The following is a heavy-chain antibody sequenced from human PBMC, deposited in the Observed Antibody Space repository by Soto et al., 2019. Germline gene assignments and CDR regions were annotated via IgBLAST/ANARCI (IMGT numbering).Heavy chain of an antibody. Sequence: QVQAVQSGAEVKKPGSSVKCSCKASGGTFSSYVISCVRQAPGQGLEWMGRIIPIFGTANYAQKFQGRVTITADEYTSPAYMELSSLRSEDTAVYYCASESGRTRGMDVWGQGTTITVSS. D-gene: IGHD2-8*01. V-gene: IGHV1-69*18. J-gene: IGHJ6*02. CDR2: IIPIFGTA. CDR3: ASESGRTRGMDV. CDR1: GGTFSSYV.